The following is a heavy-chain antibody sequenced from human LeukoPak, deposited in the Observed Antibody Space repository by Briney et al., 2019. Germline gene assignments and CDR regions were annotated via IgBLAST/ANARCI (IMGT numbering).Heavy chain of an antibody. Sequence: ASVKVSCKASGYTFTDYYMHWVRQAPGQGIEWMGWINPNSGGTNYAQKCQGRVTMTRDTSISTAYMELSRLRSDDTAVYYCARDPRGVTFYYYMDVWDKGTTVTISS. D-gene: IGHD3-10*01. CDR3: ARDPRGVTFYYYMDV. CDR1: GYTFTDYY. J-gene: IGHJ6*03. V-gene: IGHV1-2*02. CDR2: INPNSGGT.